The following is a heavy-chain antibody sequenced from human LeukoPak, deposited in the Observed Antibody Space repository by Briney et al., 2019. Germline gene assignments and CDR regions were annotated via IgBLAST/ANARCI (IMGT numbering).Heavy chain of an antibody. Sequence: GGSLRLSCAASGFMFPNHWMTWVRQAPRKGLEWVANINERGSETYYADYVKGRSTISRDNTNKSLFLQLTSLSVEDTAMYYCAKDYSFSNFNWGQGTLVTVSS. CDR1: GFMFPNHW. V-gene: IGHV3-7*01. CDR2: INERGSET. D-gene: IGHD2-15*01. J-gene: IGHJ4*02. CDR3: AKDYSFSNFN.